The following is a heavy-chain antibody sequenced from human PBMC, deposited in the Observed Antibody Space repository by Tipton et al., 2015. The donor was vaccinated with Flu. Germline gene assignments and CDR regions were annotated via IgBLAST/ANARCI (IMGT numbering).Heavy chain of an antibody. Sequence: TLSLTCTVSGGSISNGAYYWSWIRQLPGKGLGWLGYIYYSGETYYNPSLKSRLTISVDTPKNKFTLKLTSVTAADTAVYFCARGRVPYYDLLTDHRPYDHYSNGVDVGGKGTRVTVSS. CDR3: ARGRVPYYDLLTDHRPYDHYSNGVDV. V-gene: IGHV4-31*03. D-gene: IGHD3-9*01. CDR2: IYYSGET. CDR1: GGSISNGAYY. J-gene: IGHJ6*04.